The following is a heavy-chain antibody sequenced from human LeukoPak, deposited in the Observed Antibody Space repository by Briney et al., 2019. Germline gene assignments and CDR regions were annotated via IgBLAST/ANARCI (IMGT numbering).Heavy chain of an antibody. CDR1: GFTFSDYA. CDR2: ISSGGDT. D-gene: IGHD2-2*01. V-gene: IGHV3-23*01. Sequence: GGSLRLSCAASGFTFSDYAMSWVRQAPGKGLEWVSAISSGGDTYYAEFVKGRFTISRDNSKNTLSLQMSSLRAEDTAVYYCTKRGCSSTTCYSNCWGQGTLVTVAS. J-gene: IGHJ4*02. CDR3: TKRGCSSTTCYSNC.